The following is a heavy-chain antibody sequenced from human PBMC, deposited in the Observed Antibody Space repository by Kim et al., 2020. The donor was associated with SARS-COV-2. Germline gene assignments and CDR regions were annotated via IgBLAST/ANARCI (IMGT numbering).Heavy chain of an antibody. CDR3: AKDRDYYGSGRSSPVY. J-gene: IGHJ4*02. CDR1: GFTFSSYG. D-gene: IGHD3-10*01. Sequence: GGSLRLSCAASGFTFSSYGMHWVRQAPGKGLEWVAVISYDGSNKYYADSVKGRFTISRDNSKNTLYLQMNSLRAEDTAVYYCAKDRDYYGSGRSSPVYWGQGTLVTVSS. CDR2: ISYDGSNK. V-gene: IGHV3-30*18.